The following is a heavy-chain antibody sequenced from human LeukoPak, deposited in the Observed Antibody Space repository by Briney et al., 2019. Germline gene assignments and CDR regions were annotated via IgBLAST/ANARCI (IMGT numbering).Heavy chain of an antibody. Sequence: GGSLRLSCAASGFTFSSYGMHWVRQAPGKGLEWVAVISYDGSNKYYADSVKGRFTISRDNSKNTLYLQMNSLRAEDTAVYYCAKESTYGSGSYYYFDYWGQGTLVTVSS. V-gene: IGHV3-30*18. D-gene: IGHD3-10*01. J-gene: IGHJ4*02. CDR1: GFTFSSYG. CDR3: AKESTYGSGSYYYFDY. CDR2: ISYDGSNK.